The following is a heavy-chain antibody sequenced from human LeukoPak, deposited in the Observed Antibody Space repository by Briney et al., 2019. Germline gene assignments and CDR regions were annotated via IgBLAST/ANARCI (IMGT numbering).Heavy chain of an antibody. Sequence: GGSLRLSCAGSGFTFSNYWMSWVRQAPGKGLEGVANIKQDGSEKYYVDSVKGRFTIARDDAKHSLYLQMNSLRAEDTAVYYCARDKIVGATNFDNWGQGSLVTVSS. J-gene: IGHJ4*02. CDR3: ARDKIVGATNFDN. V-gene: IGHV3-7*01. CDR1: GFTFSNYW. CDR2: IKQDGSEK. D-gene: IGHD1-26*01.